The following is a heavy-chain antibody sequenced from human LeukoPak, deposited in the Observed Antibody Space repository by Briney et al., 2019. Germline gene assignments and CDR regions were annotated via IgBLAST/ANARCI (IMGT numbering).Heavy chain of an antibody. V-gene: IGHV1-18*01. J-gene: IGHJ4*02. CDR3: ARVPYYYDSSGYSYGGGFDY. CDR2: ISAYNGNT. D-gene: IGHD3-22*01. CDR1: GYTFTSYG. Sequence: GASVKVSCKASGYTFTSYGISWVRQAPGQGLEWMGWISAYNGNTNYAQKPQGRVTMTTDTSTSTAYMELRSLRSDDTAVYYCARVPYYYDSSGYSYGGGFDYWGQGTLVTVSS.